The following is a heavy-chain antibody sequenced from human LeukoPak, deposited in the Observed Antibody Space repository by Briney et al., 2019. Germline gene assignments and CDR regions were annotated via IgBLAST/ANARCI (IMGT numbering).Heavy chain of an antibody. CDR1: GFTFDDYA. Sequence: GGSETLSCAASGFTFDDYAKHWVRQAPGKGLEWVSGINWNSGSIRYADAVKGRFTISRDNAKNSLYLQMNSLRAEDTALYYCATDTVTYSSGGAFDYWGQGTLVTVSS. V-gene: IGHV3-9*01. CDR3: ATDTVTYSSGGAFDY. CDR2: INWNSGSI. J-gene: IGHJ4*02. D-gene: IGHD6-19*01.